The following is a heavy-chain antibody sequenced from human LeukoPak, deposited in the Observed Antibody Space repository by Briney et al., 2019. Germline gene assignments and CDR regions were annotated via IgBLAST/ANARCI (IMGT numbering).Heavy chain of an antibody. CDR2: ISYSGTP. CDR3: ARDRYGDFEDY. CDR1: GGSINTANYY. Sequence: PSETLSLTCNVSGGSINTANYYWTWIRQPPGKGVEWIGYISYSGTPYYNPSLNSRLTVSLDTSKNQFSLRLNSVTAADTAMYYCARDRYGDFEDYWGQGTLVTVSS. D-gene: IGHD4-17*01. J-gene: IGHJ4*02. V-gene: IGHV4-30-4*08.